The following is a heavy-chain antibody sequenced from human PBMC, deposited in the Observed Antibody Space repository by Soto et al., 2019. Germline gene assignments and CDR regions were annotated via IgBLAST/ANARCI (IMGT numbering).Heavy chain of an antibody. Sequence: TGGSLRLSCAASGFTFSSYGMHWVRQAPGKGLEWVAVISYDGSNKYYADSVKGRFTISRDNSKNTLYLQMNSLRAEDTAVYYCAKDFRQQQLVSRILFDYWGQGTPVTVSS. D-gene: IGHD6-13*01. V-gene: IGHV3-30*18. CDR2: ISYDGSNK. CDR3: AKDFRQQQLVSRILFDY. CDR1: GFTFSSYG. J-gene: IGHJ4*02.